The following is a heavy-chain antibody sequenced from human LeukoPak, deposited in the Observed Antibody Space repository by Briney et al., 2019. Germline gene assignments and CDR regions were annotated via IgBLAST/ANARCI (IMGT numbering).Heavy chain of an antibody. Sequence: SGPTLVNPTQTLTLTCTFSGFSLSTSGVGVGWIRQPPGKALEWLALIYWNDDKRYSPSLKSRLTITKDTSKNQVVLTMTNMDPVDTATYYCAHRGVHSSGYYYYYFDYWGQGTLVTVSS. CDR1: GFSLSTSGVG. V-gene: IGHV2-5*01. CDR2: IYWNDDK. J-gene: IGHJ4*02. D-gene: IGHD3-22*01. CDR3: AHRGVHSSGYYYYYFDY.